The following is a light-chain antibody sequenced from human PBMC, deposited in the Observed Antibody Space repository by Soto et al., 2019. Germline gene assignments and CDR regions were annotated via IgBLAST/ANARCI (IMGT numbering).Light chain of an antibody. CDR1: STDVGGFNY. CDR2: DVS. J-gene: IGLJ1*01. V-gene: IGLV2-14*01. CDR3: SSYTSSSTYV. Sequence: QSALTQPASVSGSPGQSIAISCTGTSTDVGGFNYVSWYQQHPGKAPKLMIYDVSYRPSGVSDRFSGSKSGSTASLTISGLQAEDEADYYCSSYTSSSTYVFGTGTKVTV.